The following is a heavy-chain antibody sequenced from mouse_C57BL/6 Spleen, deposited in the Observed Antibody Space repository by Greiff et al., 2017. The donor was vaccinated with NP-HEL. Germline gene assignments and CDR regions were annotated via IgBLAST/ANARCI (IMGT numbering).Heavy chain of an antibody. CDR1: GYTFTRYW. J-gene: IGHJ3*01. D-gene: IGHD1-1*01. CDR3: ARGGDGSSSWFAY. V-gene: IGHV1-59*01. Sequence: VQLQQPGAELVRPGTSVKLSCKASGYTFTRYWMHWVKQRPGQGLEWIGVIDPSDSYTNYNQKFKGKATLTVDTSSSTAYMQLSSLTSEDSAVYYCARGGDGSSSWFAYWGQGTLVTVSA. CDR2: IDPSDSYT.